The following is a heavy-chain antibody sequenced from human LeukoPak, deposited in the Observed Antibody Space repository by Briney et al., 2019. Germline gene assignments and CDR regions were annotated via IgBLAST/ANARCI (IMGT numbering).Heavy chain of an antibody. J-gene: IGHJ3*02. CDR2: IYYSGST. Sequence: SETLSLTCTVSGGSISSYYWSWIRQPPGKGLEWIGYIYYSGSTNYNPSLKSRVTISVDTSKNQFSLKLSSVTAADTAGYYCARHRVAYCGGDCYPGAFDIWGQGTMVTVSS. D-gene: IGHD2-21*02. V-gene: IGHV4-59*08. CDR3: ARHRVAYCGGDCYPGAFDI. CDR1: GGSISSYY.